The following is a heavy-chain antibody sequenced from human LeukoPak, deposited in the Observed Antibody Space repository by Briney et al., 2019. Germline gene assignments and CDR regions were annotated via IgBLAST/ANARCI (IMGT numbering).Heavy chain of an antibody. CDR2: INPNSGGT. CDR3: ARWFTITSGDYDILTSSYHRGMDV. D-gene: IGHD3-9*01. V-gene: IGHV1-2*02. CDR1: GYAFTGYN. J-gene: IGHJ6*02. Sequence: GASVKVSCKASGYAFTGYNMHWVRQAPGQGLEWMGWINPNSGGTNYAQKFQGRVTMTRDMSISTAYMELSRLISDDTAVYYCARWFTITSGDYDILTSSYHRGMDVWGQGTTVTVSS.